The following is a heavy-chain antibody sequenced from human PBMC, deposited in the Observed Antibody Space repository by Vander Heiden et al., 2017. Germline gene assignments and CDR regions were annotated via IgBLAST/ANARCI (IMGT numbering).Heavy chain of an antibody. CDR3: ARGEVTNYFDY. J-gene: IGHJ4*02. CDR1: GFTFSSYG. D-gene: IGHD4-17*01. Sequence: QVQLVESGGGVVQPGRSLRLACAAAGFTFSSYGMHCVRQSPGKGLEWVAVIWYDGSNKYYADSVKGRFTISRDNSKNTLYLQMNSLRAEDTAVYYCARGEVTNYFDYWGQGTLVTVSS. V-gene: IGHV3-33*01. CDR2: IWYDGSNK.